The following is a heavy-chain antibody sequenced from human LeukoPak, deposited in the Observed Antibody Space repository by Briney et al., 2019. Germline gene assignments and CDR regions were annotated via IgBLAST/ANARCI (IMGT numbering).Heavy chain of an antibody. D-gene: IGHD2-21*02. CDR3: ASSWRLRTIEK. V-gene: IGHV4-34*01. J-gene: IGHJ4*02. CDR1: GGSFSGYY. CDR2: INHSGST. Sequence: SETLSLTCAVYGGSFSGYYWSWIRQPPGKGLEWIGEINHSGSTNYNPSLKSRVTISVNTSKNQFSLKLSSVTAADTAVYYCASSWRLRTIEKWSQGTLVTVSS.